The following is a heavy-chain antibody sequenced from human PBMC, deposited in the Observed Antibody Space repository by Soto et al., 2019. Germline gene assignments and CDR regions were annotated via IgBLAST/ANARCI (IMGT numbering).Heavy chain of an antibody. J-gene: IGHJ3*02. Sequence: GGSLRLSCAASGFTLSSNGMHWVRQAPGKGLEWVAFIWYDGSDKYYAGSVEGRFTISRDNSKNTLYLQMNSLRAEDTAVYYCARDRYPNYPPDAFDIWGQGTLVTVSS. V-gene: IGHV3-33*01. CDR1: GFTLSSNG. D-gene: IGHD4-4*01. CDR2: IWYDGSDK. CDR3: ARDRYPNYPPDAFDI.